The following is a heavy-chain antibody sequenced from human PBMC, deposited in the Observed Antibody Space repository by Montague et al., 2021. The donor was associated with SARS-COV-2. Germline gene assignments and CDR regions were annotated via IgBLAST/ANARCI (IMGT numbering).Heavy chain of an antibody. Sequence: SETLSLTCAVHGTSFSGYYWNWIRQPPGKGLEWIGEINHGGSTKYSPSLKSRLTISADTSKNQFSLKLTSVAAADTTVYYCARLRDGVVPSPILGVGPYYSYYYMDVWGRGTTVTGSS. V-gene: IGHV4-34*01. CDR2: INHGGST. CDR3: ARLRDGVVPSPILGVGPYYSYYYMDV. J-gene: IGHJ6*03. D-gene: IGHD3-10*01. CDR1: GTSFSGYY.